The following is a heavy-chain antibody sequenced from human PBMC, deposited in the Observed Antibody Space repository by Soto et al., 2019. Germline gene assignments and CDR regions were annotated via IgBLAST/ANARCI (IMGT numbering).Heavy chain of an antibody. J-gene: IGHJ4*02. V-gene: IGHV4-59*01. D-gene: IGHD3-3*01. Sequence: QVQLQESGPGLVKPSETLSLTCTVSGGSISSYYWSWIRQPPGKGLEWIGYIYYSGSTNYNPSLKSRVTISVDTSKNQFSLKLSSVTAADTAVYYCARGRRLHDFWSGSSGDFDYWGQGTLVTVSS. CDR2: IYYSGST. CDR3: ARGRRLHDFWSGSSGDFDY. CDR1: GGSISSYY.